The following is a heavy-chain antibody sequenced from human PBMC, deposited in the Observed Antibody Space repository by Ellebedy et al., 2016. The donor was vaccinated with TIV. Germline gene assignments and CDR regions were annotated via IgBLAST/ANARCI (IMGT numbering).Heavy chain of an antibody. Sequence: GESLKISCSGSGFIFSNYSMNWVRQAPGKGLEWVASITASSSHMFYADSVKGRFTISRDNAKNSLYLQMNSLRAEDTAVYHCTRVELNRHTWNYRARDYWGQGTLVTVSS. D-gene: IGHD1-7*01. CDR1: GFIFSNYS. CDR3: TRVELNRHTWNYRARDY. CDR2: ITASSSHM. J-gene: IGHJ4*02. V-gene: IGHV3-21*03.